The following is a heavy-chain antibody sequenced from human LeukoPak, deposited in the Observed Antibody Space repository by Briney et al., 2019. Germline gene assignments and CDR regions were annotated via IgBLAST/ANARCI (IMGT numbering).Heavy chain of an antibody. V-gene: IGHV3-66*01. Sequence: GGSLRLSCAAPGFTFSSYAMSWVRQAPGKGLEWVSVIYSGGSTYYADSVKGRITISRDNSKNTLYLQMNSLRAEDTAVYYCARIGLDGYEFDYWGQGTLVTVSS. CDR1: GFTFSSYA. D-gene: IGHD5-12*01. J-gene: IGHJ4*02. CDR3: ARIGLDGYEFDY. CDR2: IYSGGST.